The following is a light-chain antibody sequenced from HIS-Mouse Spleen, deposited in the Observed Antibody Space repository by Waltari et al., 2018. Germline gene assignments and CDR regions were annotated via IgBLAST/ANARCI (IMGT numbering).Light chain of an antibody. CDR3: CSYAGSSTWV. CDR2: EGS. J-gene: IGLJ3*02. V-gene: IGLV2-23*01. Sequence: QSALTQPASVSGSPGQSITISCPGTSSDVGSYNLFSWYQQHPGKAPKLMIYEGSERPSGVSNRFSGSKSGNTASLTISGLQAEDEADYYCCSYAGSSTWVFGGGTKLTVL. CDR1: SSDVGSYNL.